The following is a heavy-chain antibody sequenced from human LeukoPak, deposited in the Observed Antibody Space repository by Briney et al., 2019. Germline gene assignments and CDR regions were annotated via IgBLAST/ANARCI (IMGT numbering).Heavy chain of an antibody. CDR1: GGSISSSSDY. J-gene: IGHJ3*02. Sequence: SETLSLTCTVSGGSISSSSDYWGWIRQPPGKGLEWIGSIYYSGSTYYNPSLKSRVTISVDTSKNQFSLKLSSVTAADTAVYYCARDRRRELLHAFDIWGQGTMVTVSS. CDR2: IYYSGST. CDR3: ARDRRRELLHAFDI. D-gene: IGHD1-26*01. V-gene: IGHV4-39*07.